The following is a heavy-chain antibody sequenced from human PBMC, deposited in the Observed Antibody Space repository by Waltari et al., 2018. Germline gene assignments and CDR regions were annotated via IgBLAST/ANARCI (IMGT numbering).Heavy chain of an antibody. CDR3: ARVREYYDSSGYLAGDAFDI. CDR1: GGSIRSHY. Sequence: QVQLQESGPGLVKPSETLSLTCTVSGGSIRSHYWSWIRQPPGKGLEWIGYIYYSGSTNYNPSLKSRVTISVDTSKNQFSLKLSSVTAADTAVYYCARVREYYDSSGYLAGDAFDIWGQGTMVTVSS. D-gene: IGHD3-22*01. J-gene: IGHJ3*02. V-gene: IGHV4-59*11. CDR2: IYYSGST.